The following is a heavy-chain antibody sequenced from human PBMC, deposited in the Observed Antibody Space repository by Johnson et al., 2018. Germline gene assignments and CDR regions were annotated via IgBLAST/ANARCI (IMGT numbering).Heavy chain of an antibody. J-gene: IGHJ6*03. D-gene: IGHD1-26*01. CDR3: AKDRGRNYYYMDV. V-gene: IGHV3-9*01. Sequence: VQLVQSGGGLVQPGRSLRLSCAASGFTFDDYAIHWVRQAPGKGLEWVSGISWNSGSIGYADSVKGPFTTSRENAKDSLYLQMNRLRPEDTALYYCAKDRGRNYYYMDVWGKGTTVTVSS. CDR2: ISWNSGSI. CDR1: GFTFDDYA.